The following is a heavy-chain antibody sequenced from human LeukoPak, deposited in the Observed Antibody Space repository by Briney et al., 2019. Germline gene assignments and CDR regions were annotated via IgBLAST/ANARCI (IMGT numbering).Heavy chain of an antibody. D-gene: IGHD2-15*01. CDR2: INHSGST. CDR3: ARDCSGGSCRGY. J-gene: IGHJ4*02. V-gene: IGHV4-34*01. Sequence: SETLSLTCAVYGGSFSGYYWSWIRQPPGKGLEWIGEINHSGSTNYNPSLKSRVTISVDRSKNQFSLKLSSVTAADTAVYYCARDCSGGSCRGYWGQGTLVTVSS. CDR1: GGSFSGYY.